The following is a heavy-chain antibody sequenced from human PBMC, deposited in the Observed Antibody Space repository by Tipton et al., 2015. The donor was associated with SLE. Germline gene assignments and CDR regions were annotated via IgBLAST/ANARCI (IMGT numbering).Heavy chain of an antibody. J-gene: IGHJ5*02. D-gene: IGHD6-19*01. CDR2: IYYTGIT. CDR1: GDSLSSNNYY. CDR3: VRLSSSGWRPYNWFDP. Sequence: TLSLTCSVSGDSLSSNNYYWGWIRQPPGKGLEWIGYIYYTGITNYNPSLKSRVTLSVDTYRNQFSLKLNSVTAADTAVYYCVRLSSSGWRPYNWFDPWGQGTLVTVSS. V-gene: IGHV4-61*05.